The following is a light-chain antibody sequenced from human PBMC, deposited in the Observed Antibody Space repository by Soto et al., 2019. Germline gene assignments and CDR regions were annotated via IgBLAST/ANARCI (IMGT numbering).Light chain of an antibody. CDR1: SSDVGNYDY. J-gene: IGLJ1*01. CDR2: EVS. V-gene: IGLV2-14*01. Sequence: QSALTQPASVSGSPGQSITISCTGTSSDVGNYDYVSWYQQHPGNAPQLMIYEVSNQPSGVSNRFSGSKSGNTASLTISGLQAEDEADYYCSSYTSTSTLYVFGTGTKLTVL. CDR3: SSYTSTSTLYV.